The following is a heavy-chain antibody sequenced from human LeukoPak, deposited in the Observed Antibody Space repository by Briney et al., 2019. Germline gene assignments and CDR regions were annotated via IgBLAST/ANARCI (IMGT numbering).Heavy chain of an antibody. CDR2: IWYDGTNK. J-gene: IGHJ4*02. CDR1: GFAFSSFG. Sequence: QPGRSLRLSCAASGFAFSSFGMHWVRQAPGKGLEWVAVIWYDGTNKYYADSVKGRFTISRDNSKNTLYLQMSSLRAEDTAVYYCVARSSGWFFFDYWGQGTLVTVSS. D-gene: IGHD6-19*01. CDR3: VARSSGWFFFDY. V-gene: IGHV3-33*01.